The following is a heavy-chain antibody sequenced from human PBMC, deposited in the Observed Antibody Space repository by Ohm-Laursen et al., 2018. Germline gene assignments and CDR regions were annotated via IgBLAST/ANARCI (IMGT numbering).Heavy chain of an antibody. D-gene: IGHD4-17*01. CDR1: GGSISSSSYY. V-gene: IGHV4-39*07. CDR3: ARAPGDYGAL. J-gene: IGHJ4*02. Sequence: SQTLSLTCTVSGGSISSSSYYWGWIRQPPGKGLEWIGSIYYSGSTYYNPSLKSRVTISVDTSKNQFSLKLSSVTAADTAVYYCARAPGDYGALWGQGTLVTVSS. CDR2: IYYSGST.